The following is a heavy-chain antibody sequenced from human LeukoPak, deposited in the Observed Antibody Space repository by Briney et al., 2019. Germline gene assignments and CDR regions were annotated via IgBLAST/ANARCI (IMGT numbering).Heavy chain of an antibody. D-gene: IGHD3-22*01. CDR2: ISYDGSNK. J-gene: IGHJ4*02. V-gene: IGHV3-30*18. CDR3: AKAVIVVAPLDY. CDR1: GFTFSSYG. Sequence: RGSLRLSCAASGFTFSSYGMHWVRQAPGKGLEWVAVISYDGSNKYYADSVKGRFTISRDNSKNTLYLQMNSLRAEDTAVYYCAKAVIVVAPLDYWGQGTLVTVSS.